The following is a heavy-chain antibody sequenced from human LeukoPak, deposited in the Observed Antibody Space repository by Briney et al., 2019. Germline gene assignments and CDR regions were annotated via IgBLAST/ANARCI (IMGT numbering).Heavy chain of an antibody. V-gene: IGHV3-7*03. D-gene: IGHD5-12*01. CDR1: GFTFSSSW. Sequence: GGSLRLSCVASGFTFSSSWVSWVRQAPGEGLEFVASINPDGRTKNYVDSVKGRFIISRDNAKSSLDLQMSSLRAEDTALYFCARDPGYSAFDIWGQGTMVTVSS. CDR2: INPDGRTK. CDR3: ARDPGYSAFDI. J-gene: IGHJ3*02.